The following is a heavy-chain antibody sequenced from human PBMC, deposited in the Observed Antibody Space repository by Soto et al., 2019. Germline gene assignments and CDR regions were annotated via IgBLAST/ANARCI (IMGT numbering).Heavy chain of an antibody. D-gene: IGHD2-15*01. CDR1: GFVFRSYW. CDR3: ARDGVAAGLYLDN. Sequence: EVQLVESGGGLVQPGGSLRLSCAASGFVFRSYWMSWVRQAPGKGLEWVSNINQDGSEKYYVDSVRGRFIISRDNAENSLYLQMNSLRAEDTALYYCARDGVAAGLYLDNWGQGTQATVSS. J-gene: IGHJ4*02. V-gene: IGHV3-7*01. CDR2: INQDGSEK.